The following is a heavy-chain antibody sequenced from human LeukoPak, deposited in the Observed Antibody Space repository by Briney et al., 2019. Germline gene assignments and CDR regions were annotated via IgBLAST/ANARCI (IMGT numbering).Heavy chain of an antibody. CDR2: INPNSGGT. CDR1: GYTFTGYY. CDR3: ARGGLLWFGDPYYFDY. V-gene: IGHV1-2*02. J-gene: IGHJ4*02. D-gene: IGHD3-10*01. Sequence: ASVKVSCKASGYTFTGYYMHWVRQAPGQGLEWMGWINPNSGGTNYAQKFQGRVTMTRDTSISTAYMELSRLRSDDTAVYYCARGGLLWFGDPYYFDYWGQGTLVTVSS.